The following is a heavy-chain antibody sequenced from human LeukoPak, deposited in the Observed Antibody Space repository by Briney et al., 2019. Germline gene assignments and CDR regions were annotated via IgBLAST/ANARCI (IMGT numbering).Heavy chain of an antibody. D-gene: IGHD6-13*01. CDR2: IYTSGST. Sequence: SETLSLTCTVSGGSISSYYWTWVRQPAGKGLEWIGRIYTSGSTNYSPSLKSRVTMSVDTSKNEFSLKLNSVTAADTAMYYCARESTVAGTARYLGSWGQGTLVTVSS. J-gene: IGHJ4*02. CDR3: ARESTVAGTARYLGS. V-gene: IGHV4-4*07. CDR1: GGSISSYY.